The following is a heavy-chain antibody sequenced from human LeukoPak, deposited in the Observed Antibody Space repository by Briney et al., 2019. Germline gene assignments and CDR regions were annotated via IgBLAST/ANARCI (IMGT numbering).Heavy chain of an antibody. CDR3: ARHGVVTDYYYYYYMDV. D-gene: IGHD3-3*01. J-gene: IGHJ6*03. Sequence: SETLSLTCAVSGGSISSSSYYWGWIRQPPGKGLEWIGSIYYSGSTYYNPSLKSRVTISVDTSKNQFSLNLSSVTAADTAVYYCARHGVVTDYYYYYYMDVWGKGTTVTVSS. CDR2: IYYSGST. CDR1: GGSISSSSYY. V-gene: IGHV4-39*01.